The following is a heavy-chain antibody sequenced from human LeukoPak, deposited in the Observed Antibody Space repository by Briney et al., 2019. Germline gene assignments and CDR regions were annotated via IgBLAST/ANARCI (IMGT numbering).Heavy chain of an antibody. CDR1: GFTSSDHY. J-gene: IGHJ4*02. V-gene: IGHV3-72*01. CDR3: ARAGDYYATGDC. Sequence: PGGSLRLSCAAYGFTSSDHYMDWVRQAPGKGLEWVGRSRNKDNSYRTEYAASVKGRFTISRDDSKNSLFLQMNSLKTEDTAVYYCARAGDYYATGDCWGQGTLVTVSS. D-gene: IGHD3-22*01. CDR2: SRNKDNSYRT.